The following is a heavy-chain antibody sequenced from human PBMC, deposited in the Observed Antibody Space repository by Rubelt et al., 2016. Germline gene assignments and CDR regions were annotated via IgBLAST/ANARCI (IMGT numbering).Heavy chain of an antibody. D-gene: IGHD5-12*01. CDR2: INPNSGCT. Sequence: QVQLVQSGAEVKKPGASVKVSCKASGYTFTGYYMHWVRQAPGQGLEWMGWINPNSGCTNYAQKFQGRVTMTRDTSVSTAYMELSRLTSDDTAVYYCARGNSGYDYGLDYWGQGTLVTVSS. V-gene: IGHV1-2*02. CDR1: GYTFTGYY. J-gene: IGHJ4*02. CDR3: ARGNSGYDYGLDY.